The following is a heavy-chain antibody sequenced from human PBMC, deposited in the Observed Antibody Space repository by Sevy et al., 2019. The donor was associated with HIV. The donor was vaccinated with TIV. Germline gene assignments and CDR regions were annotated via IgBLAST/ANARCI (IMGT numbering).Heavy chain of an antibody. V-gene: IGHV3-23*01. CDR1: GFTFSNYA. CDR3: AKSPSSPGSSSTWATFDY. CDR2: ISASGGTT. Sequence: GGSLRLSCAASGFTFSNYAMSWVRQAPGKGLEWVSAISASGGTTFFADSVKGRFTISRDNSKNTMYLQMSSLRVEDTAVYYCAKSPSSPGSSSTWATFDYWGQGTLVTVSS. J-gene: IGHJ4*02. D-gene: IGHD6-13*01.